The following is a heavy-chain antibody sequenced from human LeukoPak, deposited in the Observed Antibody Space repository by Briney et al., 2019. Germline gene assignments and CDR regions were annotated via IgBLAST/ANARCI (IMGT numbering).Heavy chain of an antibody. V-gene: IGHV3-21*01. CDR1: GFTFSSYS. D-gene: IGHD3-3*01. CDR3: ATRSPKLYYDFWSGYSTPY. Sequence: GGSLRLSCAASGFTFSSYSMNWVRQAPGKGLEWVSSISSSSSYIYYADSVKGRFTISRDNAKNSLYLQMNSLRDEDTAVYYCATRSPKLYYDFWSGYSTPYWGQGTLVTVSS. CDR2: ISSSSSYI. J-gene: IGHJ4*02.